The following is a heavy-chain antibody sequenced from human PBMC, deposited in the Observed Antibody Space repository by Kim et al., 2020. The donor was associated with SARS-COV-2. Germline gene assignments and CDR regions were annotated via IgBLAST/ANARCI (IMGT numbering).Heavy chain of an antibody. D-gene: IGHD3-10*01. CDR1: GGSISSYY. V-gene: IGHV4-59*01. Sequence: SETLSLTCTVSGGSISSYYWSWIRQPPGKGLEWIGYIYYSGSTNYNPSLKRRVTIPVDTPKNQFSLKLSSVTAADTAVYYCARARGRTVFDYWGQGTLVT. J-gene: IGHJ4*02. CDR2: IYYSGST. CDR3: ARARGRTVFDY.